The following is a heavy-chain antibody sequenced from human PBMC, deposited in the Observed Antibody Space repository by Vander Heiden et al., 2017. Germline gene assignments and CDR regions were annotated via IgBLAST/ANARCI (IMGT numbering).Heavy chain of an antibody. CDR1: GFTFSSYN. Sequence: EVQLVESGGGWVQPGGSLRLSCVGPGFTFSSYNMNWVRQAPGKVVEWVSHIGSSSFSICYADSAKGRFIISRDNVKNSLWLQMNSVGVEDTAVYYCARAYCGADCYPDYWGQGTLVTVSS. V-gene: IGHV3-48*01. CDR3: ARAYCGADCYPDY. D-gene: IGHD2-21*02. J-gene: IGHJ4*02. CDR2: IGSSSFSI.